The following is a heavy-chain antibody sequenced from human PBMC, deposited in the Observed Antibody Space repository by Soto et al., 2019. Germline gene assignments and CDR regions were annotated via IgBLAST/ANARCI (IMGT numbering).Heavy chain of an antibody. CDR1: GGSISSGGYS. CDR3: ARVPSP. Sequence: SETLSLTCAVSGGSISSGGYSWSWIRQPPGKGLEWIGYIYHSGSTCYNPSLKSRVTISVDRSKNQFSLKLSSVTAADTAVYYCARVPSPWGQGTLVTVSS. J-gene: IGHJ5*02. CDR2: IYHSGST. V-gene: IGHV4-30-2*01.